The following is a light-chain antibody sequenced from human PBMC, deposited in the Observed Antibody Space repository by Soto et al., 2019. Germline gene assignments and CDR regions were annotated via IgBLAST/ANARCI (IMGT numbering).Light chain of an antibody. CDR3: QQYNSYPYT. V-gene: IGKV1-5*01. J-gene: IGKJ2*01. Sequence: DIQMTQSPSTLSASVGDRVTITCRASQSISSWLAWYQQQPGKAPELLIYDASSLESGVPSRFSGSGSGTEFTLTISSLQPDDFATYYCQQYNSYPYTFGQGTKLEIK. CDR2: DAS. CDR1: QSISSW.